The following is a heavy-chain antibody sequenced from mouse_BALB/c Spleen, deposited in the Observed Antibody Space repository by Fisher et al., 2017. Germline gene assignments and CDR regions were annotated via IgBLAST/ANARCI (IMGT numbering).Heavy chain of an antibody. CDR3: ARWGLITTATNAMDY. D-gene: IGHD1-2*01. J-gene: IGHJ4*01. V-gene: IGHV1-76*01. Sequence: KFKGKATLTADKSSSTAYMQLSRLTSEDSAVYFCARWGLITTATNAMDYWGQGTSVTVSS.